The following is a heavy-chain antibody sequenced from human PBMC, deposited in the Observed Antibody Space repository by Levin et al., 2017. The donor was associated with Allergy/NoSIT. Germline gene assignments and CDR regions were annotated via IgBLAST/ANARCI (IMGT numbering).Heavy chain of an antibody. CDR1: GFTFDDYA. D-gene: IGHD3-3*01. CDR3: AKDIYDFRSGCNDY. Sequence: LSLTCVVSGFTFDDYAMHWVRQAPGKGLEWVSGISWNSGSIGYADSVKGRFTISRDNAKNSLYLQMKSLRAEDTAFYYCAKDIYDFRSGCNDYWGQGTLVTVSS. V-gene: IGHV3-9*01. CDR2: ISWNSGSI. J-gene: IGHJ4*02.